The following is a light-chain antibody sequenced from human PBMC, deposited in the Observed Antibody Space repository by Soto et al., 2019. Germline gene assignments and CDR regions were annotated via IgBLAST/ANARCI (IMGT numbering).Light chain of an antibody. CDR2: VAS. CDR1: QGISKY. Sequence: DVQMTQSPSSLSASVGDRVTITCRASQGISKYLAWYQQKPGKVPRRLIYVASTLQSCFPSRFSGSGSVTDFILTISSMQPEDVSTYYCQKYDSAPWTFGQGTKVEIK. V-gene: IGKV1-27*01. J-gene: IGKJ1*01. CDR3: QKYDSAPWT.